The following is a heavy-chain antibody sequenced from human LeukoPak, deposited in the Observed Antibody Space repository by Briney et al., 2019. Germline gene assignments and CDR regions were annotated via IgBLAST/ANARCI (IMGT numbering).Heavy chain of an antibody. Sequence: GGSLRLSCAASGFTFSSYWMSWVRQAPGKGLEWVANIKQDGSEKYYVDSVKGRFTISRDNAKNSLYLQMNSLRAEDTAVYYCARDRSGVWFRELLIDDMDVWGKGTTVTVSS. CDR1: GFTFSSYW. CDR3: ARDRSGVWFRELLIDDMDV. CDR2: IKQDGSEK. D-gene: IGHD3-10*01. V-gene: IGHV3-7*01. J-gene: IGHJ6*03.